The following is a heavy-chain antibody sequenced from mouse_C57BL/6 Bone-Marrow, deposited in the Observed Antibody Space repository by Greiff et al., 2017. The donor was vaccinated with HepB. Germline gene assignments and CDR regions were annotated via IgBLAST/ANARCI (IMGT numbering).Heavy chain of an antibody. CDR2: IRSKSNNYAT. D-gene: IGHD2-2*01. V-gene: IGHV10-1*01. CDR3: VRIYYGYDEGNYYAMDY. Sequence: DVKLVESGGGLVQPKGSLKLSCAASGFSFNTYAMNWVRQAPGKGLEWVARIRSKSNNYATYYADSVKDRFTISRDDSESMLYLQMNNLKTEDTAMYYCVRIYYGYDEGNYYAMDYWGQGTSVTVSS. CDR1: GFSFNTYA. J-gene: IGHJ4*01.